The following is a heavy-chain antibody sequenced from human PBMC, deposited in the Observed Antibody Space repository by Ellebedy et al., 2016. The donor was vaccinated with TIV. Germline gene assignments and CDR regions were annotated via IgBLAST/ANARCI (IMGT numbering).Heavy chain of an antibody. CDR3: AREGGSGSYWYYFDY. CDR2: INWNGGST. J-gene: IGHJ4*02. D-gene: IGHD3-10*01. V-gene: IGHV3-20*04. CDR1: GFTFDDYG. Sequence: GESLKISXAASGFTFDDYGMSWVRQAPGKGLEWVSGINWNGGSTGYADSVKGRFTISRDNAKNSLYLQMNSLRAEDTALYYCAREGGSGSYWYYFDYWGQGTLVTVSS.